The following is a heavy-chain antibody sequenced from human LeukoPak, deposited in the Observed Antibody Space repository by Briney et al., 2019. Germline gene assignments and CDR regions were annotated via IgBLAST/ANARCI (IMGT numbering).Heavy chain of an antibody. J-gene: IGHJ4*02. CDR1: GFTFSSYA. CDR2: SSASGGST. CDR3: AKGIWSGYRWYFDY. D-gene: IGHD3-3*01. Sequence: GGSLRLACAASGFTFSSYAMSWVRQAPGKGLKWVSASSASGGSTYYADSVKGRFTISRDNSKNTPYLQMNSLRAEDTAVYYCAKGIWSGYRWYFDYWGQGTLVTVSS. V-gene: IGHV3-23*01.